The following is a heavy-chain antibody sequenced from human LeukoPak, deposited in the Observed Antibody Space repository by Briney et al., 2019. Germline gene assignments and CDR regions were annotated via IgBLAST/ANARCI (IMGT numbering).Heavy chain of an antibody. J-gene: IGHJ4*02. CDR1: GGSISSYY. CDR3: ARLEVGY. CDR2: IYYSGST. Sequence: SETPSLTCTVSGGSISSYYWSWIRQPPGKGLEWIGYIYYSGSTNYNPSLKSRVTISVDTSKNQFSLKLSSVTAADTAVYYCARLEVGYWGQGTLVTVSS. D-gene: IGHD2-21*01. V-gene: IGHV4-59*08.